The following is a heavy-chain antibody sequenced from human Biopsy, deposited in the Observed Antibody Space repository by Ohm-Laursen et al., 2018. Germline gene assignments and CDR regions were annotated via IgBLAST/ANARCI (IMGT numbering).Heavy chain of an antibody. Sequence: GASVKVSCNASGYSFTSYGISWVRQAPREGLEWMGRISGYNGNTNYAQKFQGRVTMTADTSTSTVYMEVRGLRSDDTAVYYCARVTLPLYLDYWGQGTRVSVSS. D-gene: IGHD5/OR15-5a*01. CDR1: GYSFTSYG. J-gene: IGHJ4*02. V-gene: IGHV1-18*01. CDR3: ARVTLPLYLDY. CDR2: ISGYNGNT.